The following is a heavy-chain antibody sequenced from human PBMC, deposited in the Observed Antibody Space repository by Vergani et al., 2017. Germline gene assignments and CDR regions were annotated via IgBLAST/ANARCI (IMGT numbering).Heavy chain of an antibody. CDR2: VFHLGTV. CDR1: GGSISSYY. D-gene: IGHD3-22*01. V-gene: IGHV4-4*08. J-gene: IGHJ4*01. CDR3: VRDLYSRGPFDV. Sequence: QVQLQESGPGLVKPSETLSLTCTVSGGSISSYYWGWVRQSPGTGLEWIASVFHLGTVYYNPSLRSRVRISIDAYNVLSLRLQSVTAADTAVYFCVRDLYSRGPFDVWGQGSLVTVSS.